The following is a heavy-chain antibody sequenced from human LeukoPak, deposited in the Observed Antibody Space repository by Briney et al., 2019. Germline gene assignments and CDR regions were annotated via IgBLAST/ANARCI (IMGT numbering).Heavy chain of an antibody. CDR2: IKQDGSEK. CDR3: ARDGGFRNWGWPMGWYAFDI. CDR1: GFTFSSYW. Sequence: PGGSLRLSCAASGFTFSSYWMSWVRQAPGKGLEWVANIKQDGSEKYYVDSVKGRFTISGDNAKNSLYLQMNSLRAEDTAVYYCARDGGFRNWGWPMGWYAFDIWGQGTMVTVSS. V-gene: IGHV3-7*01. D-gene: IGHD7-27*01. J-gene: IGHJ3*02.